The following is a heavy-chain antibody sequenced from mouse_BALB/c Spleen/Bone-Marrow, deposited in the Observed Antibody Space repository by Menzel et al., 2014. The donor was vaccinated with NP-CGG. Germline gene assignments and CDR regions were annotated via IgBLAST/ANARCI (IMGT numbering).Heavy chain of an antibody. Sequence: VMLVESGAELMKPGASVKISCKATGYTFSGYWIEWVKQRPGHGLEWIGEISPGSGSTNYNEKFKGKATFTADTSSNTAYMQLSSLTSEDSAVYYCAREDGLWYFDVWGAGTTVTVSS. D-gene: IGHD1-1*01. CDR1: GYTFSGYW. CDR3: AREDGLWYFDV. J-gene: IGHJ1*01. V-gene: IGHV1-9*01. CDR2: ISPGSGST.